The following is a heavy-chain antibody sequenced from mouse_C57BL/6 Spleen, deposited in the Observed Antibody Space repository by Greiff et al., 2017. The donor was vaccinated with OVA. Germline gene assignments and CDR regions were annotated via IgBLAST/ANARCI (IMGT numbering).Heavy chain of an antibody. CDR3: ARERSV. D-gene: IGHD1-3*01. Sequence: QVQLQQSGAELVRPGTSVKVSCKASGYAFTNYLIEWVKQRPGQGLEWIGVINPGSGGTNYNEKFKGKATLTADKSSSTAYMQLSSLTSEDSAVYFCARERSVWGQGTLVTVSA. CDR1: GYAFTNYL. V-gene: IGHV1-54*01. J-gene: IGHJ3*01. CDR2: INPGSGGT.